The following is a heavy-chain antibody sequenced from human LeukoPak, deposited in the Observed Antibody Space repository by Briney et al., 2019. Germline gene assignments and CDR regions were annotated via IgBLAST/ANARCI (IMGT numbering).Heavy chain of an antibody. CDR2: INPNSGGT. CDR1: GYTFTGYY. D-gene: IGHD6-6*01. V-gene: IGHV1-2*02. Sequence: ASVKVSCKASGYTFTGYYMHWVRQAPGQGLEWMGWINPNSGGTNYAQKFQGRVTMTRDTSISTAYMELSRLRSDDTAVYYCARARRPEGNWFDPWGQGTLVTVSS. CDR3: ARARRPEGNWFDP. J-gene: IGHJ5*02.